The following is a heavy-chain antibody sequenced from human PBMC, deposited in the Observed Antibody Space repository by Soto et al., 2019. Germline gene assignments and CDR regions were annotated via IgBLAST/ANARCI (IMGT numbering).Heavy chain of an antibody. D-gene: IGHD4-17*01. Sequence: GGSLRLSCAASWFSVSDNYMSWVRQAPGKGLEWVSVMYSGGTTYYADSVKGRITISRDNSKNTLYLQMHSLRAEDTAVYDCARESDYSYFDYWGHGTLVTVSS. CDR1: WFSVSDNY. CDR2: MYSGGTT. CDR3: ARESDYSYFDY. J-gene: IGHJ4*01. V-gene: IGHV3-53*01.